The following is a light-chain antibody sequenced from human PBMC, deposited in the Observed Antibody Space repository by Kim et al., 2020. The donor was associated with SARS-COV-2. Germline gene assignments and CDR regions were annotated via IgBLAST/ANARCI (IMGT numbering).Light chain of an antibody. CDR3: QQYKSYT. CDR1: QSISSW. J-gene: IGKJ2*01. CDR2: DAS. Sequence: DIQMTQSPSTLSASIGDRFTITCRASQSISSWLAWYQQKPGKAPKLLIYDASSLESGVPSRFSGSGSGTEFTLTISSLQPDDFATYHCQQYKSYTFGQGTKLEI. V-gene: IGKV1-5*01.